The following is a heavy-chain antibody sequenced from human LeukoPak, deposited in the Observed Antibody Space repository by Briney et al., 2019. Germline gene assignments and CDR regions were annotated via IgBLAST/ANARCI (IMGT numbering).Heavy chain of an antibody. V-gene: IGHV3-30*03. D-gene: IGHD3-22*01. J-gene: IGHJ4*02. CDR2: ISFDGSNK. CDR1: GFTFSSYG. CDR3: ARGRHYSDDSSSRNFDY. Sequence: PGGSLRPSCAASGFTFSSYGMHWVRQGPGEGLQWVAAISFDGSNKYSTDSVKGRITISRDNSKNTLYLQMSSLRAEDMALYYCARGRHYSDDSSSRNFDYWGQGTLVTVSS.